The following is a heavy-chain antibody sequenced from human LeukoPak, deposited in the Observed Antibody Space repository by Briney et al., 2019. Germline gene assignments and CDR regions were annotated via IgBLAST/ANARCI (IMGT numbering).Heavy chain of an antibody. CDR2: ISSSSSTI. Sequence: PGGSLRLSCAASGFTFSSYSMNWVRQAPGKGLEWVSYISSSSSTIYYADSVKGRFTISRDNAKNSLYLQMNSLRAEDTAVYYCARGTSTTTYHYYYMDVWGKGTTVTVSS. J-gene: IGHJ6*03. CDR3: ARGTSTTTYHYYYMDV. D-gene: IGHD1-1*01. CDR1: GFTFSSYS. V-gene: IGHV3-48*01.